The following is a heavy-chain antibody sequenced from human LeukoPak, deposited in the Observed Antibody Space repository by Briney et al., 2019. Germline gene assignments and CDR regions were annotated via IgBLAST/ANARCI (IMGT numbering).Heavy chain of an antibody. D-gene: IGHD3-10*01. V-gene: IGHV1-2*02. Sequence: ASVKVSCKASGYTFTGYYMHWVRQAPGQGLEWMGWINPNSGGTNYAQKFQGRVTMTRDTSISTAYVELSRLRSDDTAVYYCARDELDYYGSGSYLFDYWGQGTLVTVSS. CDR1: GYTFTGYY. CDR2: INPNSGGT. CDR3: ARDELDYYGSGSYLFDY. J-gene: IGHJ4*02.